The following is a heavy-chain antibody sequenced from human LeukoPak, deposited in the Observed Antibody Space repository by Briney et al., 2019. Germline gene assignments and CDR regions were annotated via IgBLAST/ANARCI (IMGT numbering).Heavy chain of an antibody. D-gene: IGHD2-15*01. Sequence: GGSLRLSCAASGFTFSSYAMSWVRQAPGKGLEWVSAISGSGGSTYYADSVKGRFTISRDNSKDTVYLQMNSLRAEDTAIYYCAKDPCSGGSCYGSYDYWGQGTLVTVSS. CDR1: GFTFSSYA. V-gene: IGHV3-23*01. CDR2: ISGSGGST. CDR3: AKDPCSGGSCYGSYDY. J-gene: IGHJ4*02.